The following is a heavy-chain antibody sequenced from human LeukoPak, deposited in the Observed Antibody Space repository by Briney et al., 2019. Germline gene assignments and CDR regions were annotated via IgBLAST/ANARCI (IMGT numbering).Heavy chain of an antibody. CDR1: GGSFSGYY. D-gene: IGHD3-22*01. CDR3: ARGRGYYDSSGLTRARALDAEYFQP. J-gene: IGHJ1*01. Sequence: PSETLSLTCAVYGGSFSGYYWSWIRRPPGKGLEWIGEINHSGSTNYNPSLKSRVTISVDTSKNQFSLKLSSVTAADTAVYYCARGRGYYDSSGLTRARALDAEYFQPWGQGTLVTVSS. V-gene: IGHV4-34*01. CDR2: INHSGST.